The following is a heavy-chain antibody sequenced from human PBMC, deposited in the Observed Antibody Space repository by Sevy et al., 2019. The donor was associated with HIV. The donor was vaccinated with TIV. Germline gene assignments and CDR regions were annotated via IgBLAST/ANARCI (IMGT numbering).Heavy chain of an antibody. CDR1: GFTFNKYN. J-gene: IGHJ4*02. V-gene: IGHV3-21*01. CDR3: ARAEQTYFFDY. Sequence: GGSLRLSCAASGFTFNKYNMNWVRQAPGKGLEWVSTITGYSTDIYYADSVKGRFTISRDDAKKSLYLQMKGLSAEDTAIYYCARAEQTYFFDYWGQGTLVTVSS. CDR2: ITGYSTDI.